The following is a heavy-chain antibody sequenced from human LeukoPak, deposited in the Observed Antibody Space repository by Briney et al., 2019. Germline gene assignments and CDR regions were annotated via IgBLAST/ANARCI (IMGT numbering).Heavy chain of an antibody. Sequence: GGSLRLSCAASGFTSSIYAMSWVRQDPGKGLEWVSFIDIDKTQYSDSVKGRFTISRDNSKNTLYLQMNRLRAEDTAVYYCARRAGAYSHPYDYWGQGTLVTVSS. CDR2: IDIDKT. CDR1: GFTSSIYA. V-gene: IGHV3-53*01. J-gene: IGHJ4*02. D-gene: IGHD4/OR15-4a*01. CDR3: ARRAGAYSHPYDY.